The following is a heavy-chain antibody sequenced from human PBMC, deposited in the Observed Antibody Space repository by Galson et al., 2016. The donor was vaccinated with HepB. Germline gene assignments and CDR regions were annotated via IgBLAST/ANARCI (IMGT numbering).Heavy chain of an antibody. V-gene: IGHV1-69*13. CDR1: GYTFTDYY. CDR2: IIPIFGTA. Sequence: SVKVSCKASGYTFTDYYVHWVRQAPGQGLEWMGGIIPIFGTANYAQKFQGRVTITADESTSTAYMELSSLRSEDTAVYYCARASSGSYYNYYQYGMDVWGHGTTVTVSS. D-gene: IGHD3-10*01. J-gene: IGHJ6*02. CDR3: ARASSGSYYNYYQYGMDV.